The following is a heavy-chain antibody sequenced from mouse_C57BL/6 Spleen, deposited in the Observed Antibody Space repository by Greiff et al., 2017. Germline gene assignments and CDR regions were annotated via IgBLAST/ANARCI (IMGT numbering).Heavy chain of an antibody. CDR3: ATGLPAWFAY. Sequence: EVKLVESGPELVKPGASVKISCKASGYSFTGYYMNWVKQSPEKSLEWIGEINPSTGGTTYNQKFKAKATLTVDKSSSTAYMQLKSLTSEDSAVYYCATGLPAWFAYWGQGTLVTVSA. V-gene: IGHV1-42*01. D-gene: IGHD2-2*01. J-gene: IGHJ3*01. CDR2: INPSTGGT. CDR1: GYSFTGYY.